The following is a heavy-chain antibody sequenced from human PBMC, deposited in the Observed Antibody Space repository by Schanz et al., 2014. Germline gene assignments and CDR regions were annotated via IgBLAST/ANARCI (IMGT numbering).Heavy chain of an antibody. Sequence: EVQLVESGGGLVQPGGSLRLSCAASAFIFRSYSMHWVRQAPGKGLEWVSYISRSSSTIYYADSVRGRFTISRDNAKNSLYLQMNSLRAEDTAVYYCARGREVVAKSFDVWGQGTMVTVSS. D-gene: IGHD3-22*01. J-gene: IGHJ3*01. V-gene: IGHV3-48*01. CDR3: ARGREVVAKSFDV. CDR2: ISRSSSTI. CDR1: AFIFRSYS.